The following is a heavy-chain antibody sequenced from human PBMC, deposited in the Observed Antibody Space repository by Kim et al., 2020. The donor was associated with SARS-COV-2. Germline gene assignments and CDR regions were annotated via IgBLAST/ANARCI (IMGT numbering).Heavy chain of an antibody. V-gene: IGHV3-53*01. D-gene: IGHD1-26*01. Sequence: ADAVKGRFTISRDNSKNTLFLQMNSLRVEDTAVYFCARARSSANYGPLGDYWGPGSLVTVSS. J-gene: IGHJ4*02. CDR3: ARARSSANYGPLGDY.